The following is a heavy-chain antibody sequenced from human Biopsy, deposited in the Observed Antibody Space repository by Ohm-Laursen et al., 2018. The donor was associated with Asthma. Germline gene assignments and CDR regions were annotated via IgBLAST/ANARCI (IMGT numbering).Heavy chain of an antibody. Sequence: PLRLSCAASGFTVSTNGMSWVRQPPGKGLEWVSVIYSGGGTYYADSVQGRVTISRDNSKNTLSLQMNSLRAEDTAVYYCARAYGGSFFSGAFDIWGQGTMVTVSS. CDR1: GFTVSTNG. D-gene: IGHD4-23*01. V-gene: IGHV3-53*01. J-gene: IGHJ3*02. CDR3: ARAYGGSFFSGAFDI. CDR2: IYSGGGT.